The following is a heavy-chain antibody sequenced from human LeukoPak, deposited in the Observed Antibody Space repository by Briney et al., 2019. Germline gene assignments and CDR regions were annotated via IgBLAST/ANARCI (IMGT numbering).Heavy chain of an antibody. CDR3: ARVGIDVDTATHYFDY. CDR2: INPSGGST. CDR1: GYTFTSYY. V-gene: IGHV1-46*01. D-gene: IGHD5-18*01. Sequence: ASVKVSCKASGYTFTSYYMHWVRQAPEQGLEWMGIINPSGGSTSYAQKFQGRVTMTRDTSTSTVYMELSSLRSEDTAVYYCARVGIDVDTATHYFDYWGQGTLVTVSS. J-gene: IGHJ4*02.